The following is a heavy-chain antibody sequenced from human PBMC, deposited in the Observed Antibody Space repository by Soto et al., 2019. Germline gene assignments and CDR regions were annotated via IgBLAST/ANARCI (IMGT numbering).Heavy chain of an antibody. J-gene: IGHJ4*02. CDR3: ARESEDLTSNFDY. CDR2: ISSTTNYI. Sequence: GGSLRLSCAASGFTFTRYSMNWVRQAPGKGLEWVSSISSTTNYIYYGDSMKGRFTISRDNAKNSLYLEMNSLRAEDTAVYYCARESEDLTSNFDYWGQGTLLTVSS. CDR1: GFTFTRYS. V-gene: IGHV3-21*06.